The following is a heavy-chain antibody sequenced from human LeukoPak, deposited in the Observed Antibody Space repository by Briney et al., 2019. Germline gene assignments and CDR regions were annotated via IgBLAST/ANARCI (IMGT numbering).Heavy chain of an antibody. D-gene: IGHD3-3*01. J-gene: IGHJ4*02. Sequence: ASVKVSCMASGYTFTGYYMHWVRQAPGQGLEWMGWINPTSGCTNYAKKFQGRVNMTRDTSISTAYMELSRLRSDDTAVYYCARSRGPIGGDYWGQGTLVTVSS. CDR2: INPTSGCT. CDR1: GYTFTGYY. CDR3: ARSRGPIGGDY. V-gene: IGHV1-2*02.